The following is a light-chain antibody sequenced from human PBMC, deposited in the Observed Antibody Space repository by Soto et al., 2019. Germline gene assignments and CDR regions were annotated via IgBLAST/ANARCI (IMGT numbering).Light chain of an antibody. CDR3: CSSAGTYTSV. CDR1: SSDVGGYNY. CDR2: DVS. Sequence: SALTQPLSASGSPGQSVTISCTGTSSDVGGYNYVSWYQQHPGKAPKLMISDVSKRPSGVPDRFSGSKSGNTASLTISGLQAEDEADYYCCSSAGTYTSVFGGGTKLTVL. V-gene: IGLV2-11*01. J-gene: IGLJ3*02.